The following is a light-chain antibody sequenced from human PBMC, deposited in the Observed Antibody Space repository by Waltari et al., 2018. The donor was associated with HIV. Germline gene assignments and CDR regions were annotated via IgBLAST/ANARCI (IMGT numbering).Light chain of an antibody. CDR3: AAWDDSLNGWV. CDR1: SSNIGSNT. CDR2: SNN. J-gene: IGLJ3*02. Sequence: QSVLTQPPSASGTPGQRVTISCSGSSSNIGSNTVNWYQQLPGTAPKLLIYSNNRRPSGVPDRFSGSKSGTSGSLAISGLQSEDDTDYYCAAWDDSLNGWVFGGGTKLTVL. V-gene: IGLV1-44*01.